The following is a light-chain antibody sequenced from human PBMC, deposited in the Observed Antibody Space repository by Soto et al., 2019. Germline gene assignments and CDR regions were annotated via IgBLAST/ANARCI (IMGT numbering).Light chain of an antibody. V-gene: IGKV3-20*01. Sequence: EIVLTQSPGTLSLSPGERATLSCRASQSVSSSYLAWYQQKPDQAPRLLIYGASSRAIGIPDRFSGSGSGRDFNLTISRLEPEDFAVYYCQQYGSSRWTFGQGTKVELK. CDR1: QSVSSSY. CDR2: GAS. CDR3: QQYGSSRWT. J-gene: IGKJ1*01.